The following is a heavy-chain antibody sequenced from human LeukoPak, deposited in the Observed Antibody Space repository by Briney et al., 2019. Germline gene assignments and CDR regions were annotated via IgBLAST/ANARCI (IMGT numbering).Heavy chain of an antibody. CDR3: ARDGGLNCFDY. CDR1: GYTFTNYY. V-gene: IGHV1-46*01. CDR2: INPSGGSA. D-gene: IGHD3-16*01. J-gene: IGHJ4*02. Sequence: ASVKVSCKASGYTFTNYYMHWVRQAPGQGLEWMGIINPSGGSASYAQKFQGRVTMTRDTSTSTVYMELSSLRSEDTAVYYCARDGGLNCFDYWGQGTLVTVSS.